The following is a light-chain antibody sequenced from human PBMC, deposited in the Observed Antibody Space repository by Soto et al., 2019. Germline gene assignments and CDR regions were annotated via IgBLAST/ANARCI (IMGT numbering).Light chain of an antibody. J-gene: IGKJ1*01. V-gene: IGKV1-5*03. CDR3: QQYVTAFRT. Sequence: DIQMTQSPSTLPASVGDRVTITCRASQSISTWLAWYQQKPGKAPNLLIYKASYLASGVPSRFSGGGSGTEFTLTISSLQPDDFATYYCQQYVTAFRTFGQGTKVDIK. CDR1: QSISTW. CDR2: KAS.